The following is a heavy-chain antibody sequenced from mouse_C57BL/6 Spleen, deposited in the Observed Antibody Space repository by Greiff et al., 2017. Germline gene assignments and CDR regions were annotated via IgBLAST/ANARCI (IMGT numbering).Heavy chain of an antibody. Sequence: VQLQQSGPELVKPGASVKISCKASGYSFTGYYMNWVKQSPEKSLEWIGEINPSTGGTTYNQKFKAKATLTVDKSSSTAYMELRSLTSEDSAVYYCARGEVQGFDYWGQGTTLTVSS. J-gene: IGHJ2*01. V-gene: IGHV1-42*01. CDR3: ARGEVQGFDY. CDR1: GYSFTGYY. CDR2: INPSTGGT.